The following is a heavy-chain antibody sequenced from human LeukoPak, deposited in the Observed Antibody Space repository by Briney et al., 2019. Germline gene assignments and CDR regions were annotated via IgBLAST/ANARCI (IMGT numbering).Heavy chain of an antibody. CDR3: AKDRAVAGNYYYYYMDV. D-gene: IGHD6-19*01. J-gene: IGHJ6*03. CDR2: IRYDGSNK. Sequence: GGSLRLSCAASGFTFSSYGMHWVRQAPGKGLEWVAFIRYDGSNKYYADSVKGRFTISRDNSKNTLYPQMNSLRAEDTAVYYCAKDRAVAGNYYYYYMDVWGKGTTVTISS. CDR1: GFTFSSYG. V-gene: IGHV3-30*02.